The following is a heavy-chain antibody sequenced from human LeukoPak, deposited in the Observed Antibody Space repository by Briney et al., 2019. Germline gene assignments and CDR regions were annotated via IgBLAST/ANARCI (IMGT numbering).Heavy chain of an antibody. J-gene: IGHJ4*02. CDR2: ISGSGRST. D-gene: IGHD3-10*01. CDR1: GFTLSSYA. CDR3: AKVNGVTFDY. Sequence: GASLALSCAGSGFTLSSYAISWVGQAAGKGLEWVAAISGSGRSTYYADSLTGRFTISRDKSKNKLYLQMNSLRAEDTAVYDCAKVNGVTFDYWGQGTLVTVSS. V-gene: IGHV3-23*01.